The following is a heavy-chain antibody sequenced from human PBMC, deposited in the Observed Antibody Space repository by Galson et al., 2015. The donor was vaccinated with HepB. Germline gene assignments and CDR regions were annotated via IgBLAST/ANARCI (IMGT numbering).Heavy chain of an antibody. CDR1: GYIFTTYW. V-gene: IGHV5-10-1*01. CDR3: ARQSKIVVPASDQHGMDV. CDR2: IDPSDFYT. D-gene: IGHD3-22*01. Sequence: QSGAEVKKPGESLRISCKGSGYIFTTYWINWVRQMPGKGLEWMGRIDPSDFYTDYSPSFQGHVSISADKSVNTAFLYWSSLKASDTAIYYWARQSKIVVPASDQHGMDVWDQGTTVTVSS. J-gene: IGHJ6*02.